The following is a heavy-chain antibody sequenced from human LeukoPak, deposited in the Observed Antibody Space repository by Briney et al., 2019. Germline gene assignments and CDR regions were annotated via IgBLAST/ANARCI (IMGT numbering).Heavy chain of an antibody. CDR3: ARVPVAGPGVVDY. J-gene: IGHJ4*02. CDR2: INPNSGGT. V-gene: IGHV1-2*02. CDR1: GYTFTGYY. Sequence: GASVKVSCKASGYTFTGYYMHWVRQAPGQGLEWMGWINPNSGGTNYAQKFQGRVTMTRDTSISTAYMELSRLRSDDTAVYYCARVPVAGPGVVDYRGQGTLVTVSS. D-gene: IGHD6-19*01.